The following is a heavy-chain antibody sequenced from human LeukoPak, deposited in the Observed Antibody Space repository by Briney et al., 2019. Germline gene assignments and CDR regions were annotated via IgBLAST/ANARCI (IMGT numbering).Heavy chain of an antibody. CDR3: ATDRTPWSTIFGVVTSRTYYFDY. CDR1: GYTLTELS. Sequence: GASVKVSCKVSGYTLTELSMHWVRQAPGKGLEWMGGFDPEDGETIYAQKFQGRVTMTEDTSTDTAYMELSSLRSEDTAVYYCATDRTPWSTIFGVVTSRTYYFDYWGQGTLVTVSS. D-gene: IGHD3-3*01. J-gene: IGHJ4*02. CDR2: FDPEDGET. V-gene: IGHV1-24*01.